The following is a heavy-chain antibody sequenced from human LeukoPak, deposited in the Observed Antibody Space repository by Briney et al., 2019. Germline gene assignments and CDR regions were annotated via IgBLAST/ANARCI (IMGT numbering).Heavy chain of an antibody. J-gene: IGHJ6*02. CDR3: ARFRGDV. D-gene: IGHD3-10*01. CDR2: VSSGGGT. CDR1: GFTVSGNL. Sequence: GGSLRLSCAASGFTVSGNLMSWVGQAPGKGLEWVSVVSSGGGTYYADSVKGRFIISRENSKNTLHLQMNSLRVEDTAVYYCARFRGDVWGQGTTVTVSS. V-gene: IGHV3-66*01.